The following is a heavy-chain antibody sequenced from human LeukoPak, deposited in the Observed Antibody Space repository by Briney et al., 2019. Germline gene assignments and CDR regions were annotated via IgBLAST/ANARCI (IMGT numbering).Heavy chain of an antibody. CDR2: INHSGST. CDR3: ARRFFYSSGWYGFDY. D-gene: IGHD6-19*01. V-gene: IGHV4-34*01. J-gene: IGHJ4*02. CDR1: GGSFSGYY. Sequence: SETLSLTCAVYGGSFSGYYWSWIRQPPGKELEWIGEINHSGSTNYNPSLKSRVTISVDTSKNQFSLKLSSVTAADTAVYYCARRFFYSSGWYGFDYWGQGTLVTVSS.